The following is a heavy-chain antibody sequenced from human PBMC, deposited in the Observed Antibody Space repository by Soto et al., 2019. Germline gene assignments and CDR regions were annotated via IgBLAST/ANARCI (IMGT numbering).Heavy chain of an antibody. D-gene: IGHD5-12*01. CDR2: MNPNSGNT. CDR1: GYTFTRYD. V-gene: IGHV1-8*01. CDR3: ARGGKWLRPPSY. J-gene: IGHJ4*02. Sequence: QVQLVQSGAEVKKPGASVKVSWKAAGYTFTRYDINWVRQATGQGLEWMGWMNPNSGNTGYAQKFQGKVTMTRNTSISTAYMELSRLRSADTAVDYCARGGKWLRPPSYWGQGTLVTVSS.